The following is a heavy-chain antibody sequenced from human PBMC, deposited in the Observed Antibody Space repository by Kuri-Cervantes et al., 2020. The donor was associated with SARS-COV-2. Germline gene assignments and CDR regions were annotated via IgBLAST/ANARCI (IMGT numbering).Heavy chain of an antibody. CDR2: IIPIFGTA. Sequence: SVKVSCKASGYTFVSFGISWVRQAPGQGLEWMGGIIPIFGTANYAQKFQGRVTITTDESTSTAYMELSSLRSEDTAVYYCARGVLSSSSWTYYYYYYMDVWGKGTTVTVSS. D-gene: IGHD6-13*01. CDR3: ARGVLSSSSWTYYYYYYMDV. CDR1: GYTFVSFG. V-gene: IGHV1-69*05. J-gene: IGHJ6*03.